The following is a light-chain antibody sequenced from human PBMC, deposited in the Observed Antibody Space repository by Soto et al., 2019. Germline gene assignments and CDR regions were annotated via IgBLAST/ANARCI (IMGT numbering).Light chain of an antibody. J-gene: IGKJ1*01. CDR1: RSISDW. Sequence: DIQMTQSPSTLSPSVGDRVTITCRASRSISDWLAWYQQKPGKAPELLIFDASNLKSGVPSRFSGSGSGTEFTLTISRLQPDDVATYCCLQYSSHSWTFGQGTKVEIK. CDR3: LQYSSHSWT. CDR2: DAS. V-gene: IGKV1-5*01.